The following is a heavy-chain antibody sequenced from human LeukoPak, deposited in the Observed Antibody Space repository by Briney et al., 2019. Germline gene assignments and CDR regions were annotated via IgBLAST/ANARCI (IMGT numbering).Heavy chain of an antibody. CDR3: ARDAPGIADYYFEY. CDR2: TYYRSKWYY. Sequence: SQTLSLTCAISGDSVSSNSAAWNWIRQSPSRGLEWLGRTYYRSKWYYDYAASVKSRITINPDTSKNQFSLQLISVTPEDTAVYYCARDAPGIADYYFEYWGQGTLVTVSS. CDR1: GDSVSSNSAA. J-gene: IGHJ4*02. D-gene: IGHD6-13*01. V-gene: IGHV6-1*01.